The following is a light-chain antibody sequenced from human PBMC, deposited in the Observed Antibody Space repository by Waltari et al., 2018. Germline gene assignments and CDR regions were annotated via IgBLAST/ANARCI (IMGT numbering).Light chain of an antibody. Sequence: DIQLTQSPSSVSASVGDTVTIACRASQSSSKKLAWYHQRAGKAPKLLIFAASTLQGGVPSRFSGSGSGTDFTLTINSLQPEDFATYYCQEANSFPRATFGGGTKVEIK. CDR2: AAS. J-gene: IGKJ4*01. CDR1: QSSSKK. CDR3: QEANSFPRAT. V-gene: IGKV1-12*01.